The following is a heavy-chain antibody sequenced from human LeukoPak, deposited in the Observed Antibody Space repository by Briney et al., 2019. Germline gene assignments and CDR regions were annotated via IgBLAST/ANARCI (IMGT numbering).Heavy chain of an antibody. CDR1: GGSISSGSYY. Sequence: SQTLSLTCIVSGGSISSGSYYWSWIRQPAGKGLEWIGRIYTSGSTNYNPSLKSRVTISVDTSKNQFSLKLSSVTAADTAVYYCAREFEGDGYVYWGQGTLVTVSS. CDR3: AREFEGDGYVY. D-gene: IGHD5-24*01. CDR2: IYTSGST. V-gene: IGHV4-61*02. J-gene: IGHJ4*02.